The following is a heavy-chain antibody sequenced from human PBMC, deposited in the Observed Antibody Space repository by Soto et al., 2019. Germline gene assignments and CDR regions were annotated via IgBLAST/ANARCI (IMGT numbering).Heavy chain of an antibody. Sequence: QVQLQESGPGLVKPSQTLSLTCTVSGASISVGDYYWTWIRQPPGQGLEWIGSIYYPGKAYYNPSLESRLSISVDPSNNQFALRLTSVTAPDTAIYYCARATYDSSTYYLDYWGQGTLVTVSS. CDR2: IYYPGKA. V-gene: IGHV4-30-4*01. CDR1: GASISVGDYY. CDR3: ARATYDSSTYYLDY. D-gene: IGHD3-22*01. J-gene: IGHJ4*02.